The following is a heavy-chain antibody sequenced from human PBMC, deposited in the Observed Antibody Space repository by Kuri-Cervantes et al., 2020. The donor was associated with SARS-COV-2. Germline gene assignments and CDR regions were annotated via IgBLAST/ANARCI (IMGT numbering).Heavy chain of an antibody. CDR2: ISGSGSRT. CDR3: AKRRGGSMSFAVPTLPELDY. D-gene: IGHD3/OR15-3a*01. CDR1: DFTFSSYA. J-gene: IGHJ4*02. Sequence: GGSLRLSCAASDFTFSSYAMTWVRQAPGKRLEWVSTISGSGSRTYYAVSVKGRFTISRDNSKNTLYLQMDNLRAEDTAMYDCAKRRGGSMSFAVPTLPELDYWGQGTLVTVSS. V-gene: IGHV3-23*01.